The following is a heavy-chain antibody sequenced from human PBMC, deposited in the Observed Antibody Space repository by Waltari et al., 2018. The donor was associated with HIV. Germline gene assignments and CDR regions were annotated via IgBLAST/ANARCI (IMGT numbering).Heavy chain of an antibody. J-gene: IGHJ4*02. CDR1: GGSFSGYY. CDR2: INHSGST. V-gene: IGHV4-34*01. D-gene: IGHD6-13*01. Sequence: QVQLQQWGAGLLKPSETLSLTCAVYGGSFSGYYWSWIRQPPGKGLEWIGEINHSGSTNYNPSLKSRVTISVDTSKNQFSLKLSSVTAADTAVYYCARGWDSSRHDLGYWGQGTLVTVSS. CDR3: ARGWDSSRHDLGY.